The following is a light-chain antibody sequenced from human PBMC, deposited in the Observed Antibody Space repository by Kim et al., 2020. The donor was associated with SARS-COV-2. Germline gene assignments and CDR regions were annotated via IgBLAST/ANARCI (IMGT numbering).Light chain of an antibody. Sequence: EIVLTQSPGTLSLSPGERATLSCRASQSVTSNYLAWYLQKPGQAPRLLMYGASSRATGIPDRFSGSGSGTDFTLTISRLEPEDFAVYYCQQYGRLSTLGQGTRLEIK. V-gene: IGKV3-20*01. J-gene: IGKJ5*01. CDR1: QSVTSNY. CDR3: QQYGRLST. CDR2: GAS.